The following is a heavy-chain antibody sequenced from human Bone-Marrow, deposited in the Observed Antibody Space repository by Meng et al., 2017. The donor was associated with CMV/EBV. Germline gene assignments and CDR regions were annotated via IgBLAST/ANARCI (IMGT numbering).Heavy chain of an antibody. CDR1: FTFCGYA. CDR2: ISGSGVSP. D-gene: IGHD2-2*01. J-gene: IGHJ2*01. CDR3: AKDRVCSSTSCYFWYFDL. V-gene: IGHV3-23*01. Sequence: FTFCGYAIRWVRQAPGRAPAWVSAISGSGVSPYFADSVKGRFTISRDNSTTTPSLQMISLRAEDTAVYYCAKDRVCSSTSCYFWYFDLWGRGTLVTVSS.